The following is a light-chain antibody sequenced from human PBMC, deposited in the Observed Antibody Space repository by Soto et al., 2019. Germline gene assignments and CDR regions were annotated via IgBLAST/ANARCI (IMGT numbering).Light chain of an antibody. CDR1: QSVYRNF. V-gene: IGKV3-20*01. Sequence: EIVLTQSPGTLSLSPGERATLSCRASQSVYRNFLAWYQQKPGQAPRLLIYGASSRATGIPDRFSGSGSGTDSTLTISSLQPEDLAIYYCQQYNSWPLTFGGGTKVQI. CDR3: QQYNSWPLT. J-gene: IGKJ4*01. CDR2: GAS.